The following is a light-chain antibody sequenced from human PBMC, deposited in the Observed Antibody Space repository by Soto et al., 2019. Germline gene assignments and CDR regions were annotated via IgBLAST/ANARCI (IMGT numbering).Light chain of an antibody. CDR2: EVS. Sequence: QSALTQPASVSGSPGQSITIFCTGTSSDVGGYNYVSWYQQHPGKAPKLMIYEVSNRPSGVSNRFSGSKSGNTASLTISGLQAEDEADYYCSSYTSSSTYVFGIGTMVTVL. J-gene: IGLJ1*01. V-gene: IGLV2-14*01. CDR1: SSDVGGYNY. CDR3: SSYTSSSTYV.